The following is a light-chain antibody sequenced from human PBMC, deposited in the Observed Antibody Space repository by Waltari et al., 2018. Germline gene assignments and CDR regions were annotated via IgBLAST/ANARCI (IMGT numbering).Light chain of an antibody. J-gene: IGLJ1*01. CDR1: SSDIGGFEY. CDR2: DVN. V-gene: IGLV2-14*03. CDR3: SSYSSRDTLV. Sequence: QSALTQPASVSGSPGQSITISCSGTSSDIGGFEYVAWYQQHPDKIPRLVIYDVNDRPAGVSNRVSGSKSGNTASLTISGLQAEDEADYYCSSYSSRDTLVFGGGTKVSVL.